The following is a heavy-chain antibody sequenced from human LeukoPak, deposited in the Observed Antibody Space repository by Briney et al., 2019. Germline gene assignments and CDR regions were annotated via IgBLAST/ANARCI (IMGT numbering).Heavy chain of an antibody. CDR2: INPNSGGT. CDR3: AASMTTVTTNYYYGMDV. J-gene: IGHJ6*02. Sequence: ASVKVSCKASGYTFTGYYMHWVRQAPGQGLEWMGWINPNSGGTNYAQKFQGRVTTTRDTSISTAYMELSRLRSDDTAVYYCAASMTTVTTNYYYGMDVWGQGTTVTVSS. V-gene: IGHV1-2*02. CDR1: GYTFTGYY. D-gene: IGHD4-17*01.